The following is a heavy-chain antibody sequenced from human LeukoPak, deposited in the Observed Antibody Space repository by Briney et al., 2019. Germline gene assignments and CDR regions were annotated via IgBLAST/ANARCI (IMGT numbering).Heavy chain of an antibody. CDR1: GGSISSSSYY. Sequence: SETLSLTCTVSGGSISSSSYYWGWIRQPPGKGLEWIGSINYSVTTYYNPSLKSRVTISVDTSKNQFSLKLSSVTAADTAVYYCARGLANWGSYNWFDPWGQGTLVTVSS. V-gene: IGHV4-39*07. CDR3: ARGLANWGSYNWFDP. CDR2: INYSVTT. J-gene: IGHJ5*02. D-gene: IGHD7-27*01.